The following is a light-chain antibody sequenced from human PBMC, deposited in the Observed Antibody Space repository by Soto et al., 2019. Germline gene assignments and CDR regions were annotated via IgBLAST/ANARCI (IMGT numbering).Light chain of an antibody. V-gene: IGKV3-15*01. CDR3: QRYGS. CDR2: RAS. CDR1: QNIYSN. J-gene: IGKJ1*01. Sequence: IVMTQSPATLSVSPGERATLSCRASQNIYSNIAWYQQRPGQAPRLLIYRASTRAPGVPARFSGSGSGTDFTLTISRLEPEDFAVYYCQRYGSFGQGTKVDIK.